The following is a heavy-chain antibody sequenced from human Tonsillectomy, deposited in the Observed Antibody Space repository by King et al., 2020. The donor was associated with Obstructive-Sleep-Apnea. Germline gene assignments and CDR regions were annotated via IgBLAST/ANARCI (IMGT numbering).Heavy chain of an antibody. Sequence: VQLVESGDEVKKPGSSVKVSCKASGGTFSSYAISWVRQAPGQGLEWMGGIIPILGIANYAQKFQGRVTITADKSTSTAYMELSSLRSEDTAVYYCARDRDQWGIDYWGQGTLVTVSS. CDR2: IIPILGIA. J-gene: IGHJ4*02. D-gene: IGHD3-16*01. CDR1: GGTFSSYA. V-gene: IGHV1-69*10. CDR3: ARDRDQWGIDY.